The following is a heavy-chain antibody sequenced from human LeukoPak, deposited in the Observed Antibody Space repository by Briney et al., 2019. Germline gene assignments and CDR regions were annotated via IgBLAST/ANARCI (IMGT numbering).Heavy chain of an antibody. Sequence: AGGSLRLSCAASGFTFSSYAMSWVRRAPGKGLEWVSAISGSGGSTYYADSVKGRFTISRDNSKNTLYLQMNSLRAEDTAVYYCARDFGLRCSGGTCYSVCYYGMDVWGKGTTVTVSS. CDR2: ISGSGGST. V-gene: IGHV3-23*01. CDR3: ARDFGLRCSGGTCYSVCYYGMDV. CDR1: GFTFSSYA. D-gene: IGHD2-15*01. J-gene: IGHJ6*04.